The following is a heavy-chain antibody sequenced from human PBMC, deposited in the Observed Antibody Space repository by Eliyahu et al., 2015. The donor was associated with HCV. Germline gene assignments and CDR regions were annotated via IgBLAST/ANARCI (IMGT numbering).Heavy chain of an antibody. V-gene: IGHV3-21*01. Sequence: GFSFSSYSMNWVRQAPGKGLEWVSSISSSSSYIYYADXVKGRFTISRDNAKNSLYLQMNSLRAEDTAVYYCAREGDGYNYDYWGQGTLVTVSS. J-gene: IGHJ4*02. D-gene: IGHD5-24*01. CDR1: GFSFSSYS. CDR2: ISSSSSYI. CDR3: AREGDGYNYDY.